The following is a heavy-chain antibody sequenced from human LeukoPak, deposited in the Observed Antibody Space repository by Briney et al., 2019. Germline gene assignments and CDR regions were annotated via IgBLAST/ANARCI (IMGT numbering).Heavy chain of an antibody. Sequence: GGSLRLSCAASGFTVSSNYMSWVHQAPGKGLEWVSVIYSGGSTYYADSVKGRFTISRDNSKNTLYLQMNSLRVEDTAVYYCASLLLYGDYRGDYWGQGTLVTVSS. CDR1: GFTVSSNY. J-gene: IGHJ4*02. CDR2: IYSGGST. V-gene: IGHV3-53*01. D-gene: IGHD4-17*01. CDR3: ASLLLYGDYRGDY.